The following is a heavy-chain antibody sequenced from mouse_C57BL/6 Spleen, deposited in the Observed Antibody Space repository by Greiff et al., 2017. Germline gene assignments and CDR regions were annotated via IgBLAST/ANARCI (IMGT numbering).Heavy chain of an antibody. CDR2: IHPNSGST. J-gene: IGHJ1*03. V-gene: IGHV1-64*01. D-gene: IGHD2-5*01. Sequence: VQLQQPGAELVKPGASVKLSCTASGYTFTSYWMHWVKQRPEQGLEWIGMIHPNSGSTNYNEKFKSKVTLTVDKSSSTAYLQLSSLTSEDSAGYYCARAGSNYEYGDVWGTGTTVTVSS. CDR1: GYTFTSYW. CDR3: ARAGSNYEYGDV.